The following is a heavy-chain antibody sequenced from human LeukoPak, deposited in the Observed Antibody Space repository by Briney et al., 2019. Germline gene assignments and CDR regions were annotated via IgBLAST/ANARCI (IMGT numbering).Heavy chain of an antibody. J-gene: IGHJ4*02. CDR1: GFTFSSYT. D-gene: IGHD3-22*01. CDR2: ISSSSSYI. CDR3: ARVWSSGYTKDY. Sequence: GGSLRLSCAASGFTFSSYTMNWVRQAPGKGLEWVSHISSSSSYIYYADSVKGRFTISRDNAENSLYLQMNSLRAEDTAVYYCARVWSSGYTKDYWGQGTLATVSS. V-gene: IGHV3-21*01.